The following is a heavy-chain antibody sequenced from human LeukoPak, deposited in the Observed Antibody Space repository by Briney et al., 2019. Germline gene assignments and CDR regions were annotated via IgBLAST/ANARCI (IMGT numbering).Heavy chain of an antibody. Sequence: SQTLSLTCTVSGGSISSGDYYWSWIRQPPGKGLEWIGYIYYSGSAYYNPSLKSRVTISVDTSKNQFSLKLSSVTAADTAVYYCARDRGIVVVPAAIQRYNWFDPWGQGTLVTVSS. CDR1: GGSISSGDYY. J-gene: IGHJ5*02. D-gene: IGHD2-2*02. V-gene: IGHV4-30-4*08. CDR3: ARDRGIVVVPAAIQRYNWFDP. CDR2: IYYSGSA.